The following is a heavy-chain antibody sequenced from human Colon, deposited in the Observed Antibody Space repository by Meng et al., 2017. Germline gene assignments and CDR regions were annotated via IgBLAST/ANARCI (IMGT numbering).Heavy chain of an antibody. CDR1: GDSVTTTLSS. Sequence: QLQLQESGSRLVKPSQTLSLNCAVSGDSVTTTLSSWGWIRQSPGKGLEWIGNIYDNGYTYYSPSLRSRVTISVDRSNNQFSLNLNSVTAADTAVYFCARGYRGSTYFAYWGQGILVTVSS. V-gene: IGHV4-30-2*06. J-gene: IGHJ4*02. CDR3: ARGYRGSTYFAY. CDR2: IYDNGYT. D-gene: IGHD3-16*01.